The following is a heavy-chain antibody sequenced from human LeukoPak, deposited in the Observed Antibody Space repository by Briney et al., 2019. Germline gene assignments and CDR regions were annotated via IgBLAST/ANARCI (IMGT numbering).Heavy chain of an antibody. Sequence: SETLSLTCTVSGGSVSSGSYYWSWIRQPPGKGLEWIGYIYYSGSSNYNPYLKSRVTISVDTSKNQFSLKLSPVTAADTAVYYCARLHDGYRYGADYWGQGTLVTAS. CDR3: ARLHDGYRYGADY. CDR1: GGSVSSGSYY. V-gene: IGHV4-61*01. CDR2: IYYSGSS. D-gene: IGHD5-18*01. J-gene: IGHJ4*02.